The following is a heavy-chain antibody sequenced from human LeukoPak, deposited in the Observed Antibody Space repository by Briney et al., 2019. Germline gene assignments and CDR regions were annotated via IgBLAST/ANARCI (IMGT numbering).Heavy chain of an antibody. V-gene: IGHV3-7*02. CDR2: IKQDGSEK. CDR3: ARYTVNGPFVISLDL. Sequence: GGSLRLSCAASGFTFSSYWMSWVRQAPGKRLEWVANIKQDGSEKYYVDSVKGRFTISRDNAENSLFLQMNSLRAEETAVYYCARYTVNGPFVISLDLWGQGVLVTVSS. CDR1: GFTFSSYW. D-gene: IGHD2-8*01. J-gene: IGHJ4*02.